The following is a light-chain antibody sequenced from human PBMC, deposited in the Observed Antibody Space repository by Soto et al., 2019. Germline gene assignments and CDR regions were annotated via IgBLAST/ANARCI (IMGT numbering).Light chain of an antibody. CDR2: LAS. CDR1: QSLLHSDGYNY. Sequence: DIVMTQSPLSLPVTPGEPASISCRSSQSLLHSDGYNYLDWFLQKPGQSPQLLISLASNRTSVVPDRFSGSGSGTDFTLKISRVEAEDVGVYYCMQTLQTWTFGQGTKVEIK. V-gene: IGKV2-28*01. CDR3: MQTLQTWT. J-gene: IGKJ1*01.